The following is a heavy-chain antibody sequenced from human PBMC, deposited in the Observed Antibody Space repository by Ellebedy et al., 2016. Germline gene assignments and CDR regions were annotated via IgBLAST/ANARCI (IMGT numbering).Heavy chain of an antibody. CDR2: IYYSGST. J-gene: IGHJ3*02. V-gene: IGHV4-61*08. D-gene: IGHD4-23*01. CDR1: GGSISSGDYY. CDR3: ARDRNNGGNSQLI. Sequence: SETLSLTCTVSGGSISSGDYYWSWIRQPPGKGLEWIGYIYYSGSTNYNPSLKSRVTISVDTSKNQFSLKLSSVTAADTAVYYCARDRNNGGNSQLIWGQGTMVTVSS.